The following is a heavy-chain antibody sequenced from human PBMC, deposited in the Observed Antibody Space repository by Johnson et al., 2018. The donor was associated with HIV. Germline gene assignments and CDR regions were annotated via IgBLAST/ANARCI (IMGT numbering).Heavy chain of an antibody. CDR1: GFTFNTYA. CDR2: ISGSGGST. Sequence: EVQLVESGGGLVKPGGSLRLSCAASGFTFNTYAMSWVRQAPGKGLEWVSSISGSGGSTYYADSVKGRFTISRDNSKNTLYLQMNSLRAEDTAVYYCARVGVSGYDLAAFDIWCQGTMVTVSA. V-gene: IGHV3-23*04. D-gene: IGHD5-12*01. J-gene: IGHJ3*02. CDR3: ARVGVSGYDLAAFDI.